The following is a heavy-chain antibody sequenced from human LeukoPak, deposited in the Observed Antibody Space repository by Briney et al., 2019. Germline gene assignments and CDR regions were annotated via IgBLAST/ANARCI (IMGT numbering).Heavy chain of an antibody. Sequence: GRSLRLSCAAYGFTLSRYGMEWDRQAPGKGMECLVVISYDRSNKYYAYSVKRPFTISKDNSKNTLYLQMTSLRAEDTAVYYCAKDRGAAAIGYWGQGTLVTVSS. V-gene: IGHV3-30*18. CDR2: ISYDRSNK. CDR1: GFTLSRYG. CDR3: AKDRGAAAIGY. J-gene: IGHJ4*02. D-gene: IGHD6-13*01.